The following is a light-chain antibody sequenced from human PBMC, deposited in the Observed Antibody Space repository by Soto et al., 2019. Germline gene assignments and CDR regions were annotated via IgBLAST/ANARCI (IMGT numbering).Light chain of an antibody. CDR2: EVT. CDR1: TSNIGRNS. Sequence: QSVLTQPPSASGTPGQRFTISCSGSTSNIGRNSVSWYQQHPGKAPKLMIYEVTKRPSGVPDRFSGSKSGNTASLTVSGLQAEDEADYYCSSYAGNNKFVFGTGTKVTVL. J-gene: IGLJ1*01. CDR3: SSYAGNNKFV. V-gene: IGLV2-8*01.